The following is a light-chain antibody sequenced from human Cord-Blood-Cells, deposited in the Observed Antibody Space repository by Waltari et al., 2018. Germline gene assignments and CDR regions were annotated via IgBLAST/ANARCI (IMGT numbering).Light chain of an antibody. Sequence: QSALTQPASVSGSPGQSITISCTGTSSDVGSYNLVSWYQQHPGKAPKLRIYEGSKRPSGVSNRFSGSKAGHTASLTISGLQAEDEADYYCCSYAGSSTYVFGTGTKVTVL. CDR1: SSDVGSYNL. CDR3: CSYAGSSTYV. J-gene: IGLJ1*01. CDR2: EGS. V-gene: IGLV2-23*01.